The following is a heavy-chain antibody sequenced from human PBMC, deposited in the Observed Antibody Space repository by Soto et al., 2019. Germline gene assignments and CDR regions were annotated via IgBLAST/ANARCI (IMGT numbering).Heavy chain of an antibody. CDR3: AKGLYSYGSSYLES. D-gene: IGHD5-18*01. J-gene: IGHJ4*02. V-gene: IGHV3-30*18. CDR2: IAFDGSDE. Sequence: QVQLVESGGGVVQPGRSLRLSCVVSGFTFSSFGMHWVRQAPGKGLEWVAVIAFDGSDEYYGDSVKGRFSISRDNSKSTLYLQMNSLRTEDAAVYYCAKGLYSYGSSYLESWGQGTLVTVSS. CDR1: GFTFSSFG.